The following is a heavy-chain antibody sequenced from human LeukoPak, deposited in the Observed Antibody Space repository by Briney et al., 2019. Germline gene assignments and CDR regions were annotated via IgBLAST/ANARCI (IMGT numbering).Heavy chain of an antibody. D-gene: IGHD2-15*01. J-gene: IGHJ4*02. CDR2: ISSSSSYT. V-gene: IGHV3-11*06. CDR1: GFTFSDYY. Sequence: GGSLRLSCAASGFTFSDYYMSWIRQAPGKGLEWVSYISSSSSYTNYADSVKGRFTISRDNAKNSLYLQMNSLRAEDTAVYYCARDMGHGSGGSCYDYWGPGTLVTVSS. CDR3: ARDMGHGSGGSCYDY.